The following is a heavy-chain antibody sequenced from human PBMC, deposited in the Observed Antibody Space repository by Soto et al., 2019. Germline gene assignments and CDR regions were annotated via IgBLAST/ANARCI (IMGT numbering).Heavy chain of an antibody. CDR2: IYYNGVT. CDR1: GGSMSGYY. D-gene: IGHD2-15*01. CDR3: AKYRRTDAEGYTFDF. V-gene: IGHV4-59*01. Sequence: LSLTCTVSGGSMSGYYWSWLRQSPGKGLEWIGYIYYNGVTNYNPSLKGRVTMSVDTSKNYFSLKLTSVTAADTAVYFCAKYRRTDAEGYTFDFWGQGALVTVSS. J-gene: IGHJ4*02.